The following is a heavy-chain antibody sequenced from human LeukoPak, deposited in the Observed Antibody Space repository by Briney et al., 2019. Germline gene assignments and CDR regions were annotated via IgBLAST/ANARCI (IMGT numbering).Heavy chain of an antibody. J-gene: IGHJ5*02. V-gene: IGHV3-21*01. CDR1: GFTFSSYS. CDR3: ARTKEKWYYYDSSGFWFDP. D-gene: IGHD3-22*01. Sequence: KPGGSLRLSCAASGFTFSSYSMNWVRQAQGKGLEWVSSISSSSSYIYYADSVKGRFTNSRDNAKNSLYLQMNSLRAEDTAVYYCARTKEKWYYYDSSGFWFDPWGQGTLVTVSS. CDR2: ISSSSSYI.